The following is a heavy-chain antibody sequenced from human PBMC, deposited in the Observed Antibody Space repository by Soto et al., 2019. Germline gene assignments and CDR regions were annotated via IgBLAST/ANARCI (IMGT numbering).Heavy chain of an antibody. D-gene: IGHD6-19*01. CDR1: GGSISSYY. CDR2: VYNSGST. Sequence: QVQLQESGPGLVKPSETLSLTCTVSGGSISSYYWSWIRQPPGKGLEWIGYVYNSGSTNYSPSLKSRVTISVDTSKNQFSLKLRSVTAADTAVYYCARQIPGAGTFWFDRWGQGTLVTVSS. J-gene: IGHJ5*02. V-gene: IGHV4-59*01. CDR3: ARQIPGAGTFWFDR.